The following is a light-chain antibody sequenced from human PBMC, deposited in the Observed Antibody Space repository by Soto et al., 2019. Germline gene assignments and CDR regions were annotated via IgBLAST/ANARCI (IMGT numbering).Light chain of an antibody. Sequence: EIVLTQSPATLSLSPGERATLSCRASQSVNDYLAWYQQKPGQAPRLLIYGASNRATGIPVRFSGSGSGTDFTRNISRLEPQDFAVYYCQHRGRWPRTFGQGTKLEIK. V-gene: IGKV3-11*01. CDR1: QSVNDY. CDR2: GAS. J-gene: IGKJ2*01. CDR3: QHRGRWPRT.